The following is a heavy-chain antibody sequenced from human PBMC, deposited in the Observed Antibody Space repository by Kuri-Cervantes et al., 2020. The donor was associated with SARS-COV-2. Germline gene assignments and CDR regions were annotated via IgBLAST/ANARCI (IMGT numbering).Heavy chain of an antibody. V-gene: IGHV3-23*01. CDR2: ISGAGTT. J-gene: IGHJ3*01. Sequence: GGSLRLSCAASEFTFRNYAMTWVRQAPGKGLEWVSAISGAGTTYYADSVKGRLSISRDNSRNILYLEMSNLRVEDTAMYYCAKSLITFPHDALDVWGQGTMVTVSS. D-gene: IGHD1-14*01. CDR1: EFTFRNYA. CDR3: AKSLITFPHDALDV.